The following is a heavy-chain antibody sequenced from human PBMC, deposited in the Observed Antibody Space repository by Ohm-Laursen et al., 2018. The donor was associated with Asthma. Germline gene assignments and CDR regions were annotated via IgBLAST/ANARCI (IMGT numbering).Heavy chain of an antibody. CDR3: ARANGEYRWYFDL. CDR2: IIPIFGTA. V-gene: IGHV1-69*13. J-gene: IGHJ2*01. CDR1: GGTFSSYA. Sequence: GATVKISCKASGGTFSSYAISWVRQAPGQGLEWMGGIIPIFGTANYAQKFQGRVTITADESTSTAYMELSSLRSEDTAVYYCARANGEYRWYFDLWGRGTLVTVSS. D-gene: IGHD4-17*01.